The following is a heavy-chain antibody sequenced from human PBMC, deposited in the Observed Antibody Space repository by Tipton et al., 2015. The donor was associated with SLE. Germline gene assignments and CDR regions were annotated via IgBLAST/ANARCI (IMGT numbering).Heavy chain of an antibody. CDR1: GGSISRGGYY. CDR2: IYESGNTY. V-gene: IGHV4-31*03. D-gene: IGHD1-26*01. CDR3: AREREWDLVLDAFDI. J-gene: IGHJ3*02. Sequence: TLSLTCTVSGGSISRGGYYWSWIRQLPGKGLEWIGYIYESGNTYYYNPSLKSRAAISLDTSENQFSLKLSSVTAADTALYYCAREREWDLVLDAFDIWGQGTLVTVSS.